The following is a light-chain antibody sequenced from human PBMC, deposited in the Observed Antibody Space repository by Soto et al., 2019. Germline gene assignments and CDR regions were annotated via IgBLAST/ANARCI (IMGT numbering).Light chain of an antibody. J-gene: IGLJ1*01. CDR2: DVS. V-gene: IGLV2-14*03. Sequence: QSALTQPASVSGSPGQSITISCTGTSSDVGGCDCVSWYQHHPGKAPKLMIYDVSNRPSGVSYRFSGSKSVNTASLTISGLQTEDEADYYCSSYTTNSTLYVFGTGTKLTVL. CDR3: SSYTTNSTLYV. CDR1: SSDVGGCDC.